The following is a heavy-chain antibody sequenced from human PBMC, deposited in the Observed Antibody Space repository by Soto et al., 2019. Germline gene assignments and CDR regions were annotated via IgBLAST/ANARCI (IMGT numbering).Heavy chain of an antibody. J-gene: IGHJ4*02. CDR2: LSGSGDST. CDR1: GFTFSNYA. D-gene: IGHD6-6*01. CDR3: AKDYSSSSIWRPYFDY. Sequence: VGSLRLSCAASGFTFSNYAMTWVRQAAGKGLEWVSGLSGSGDSTYYADSVKGRFTVSRDNSKNTLFLQMSNLRADDTAVYYCAKDYSSSSIWRPYFDYWGQGTLVTVSS. V-gene: IGHV3-23*01.